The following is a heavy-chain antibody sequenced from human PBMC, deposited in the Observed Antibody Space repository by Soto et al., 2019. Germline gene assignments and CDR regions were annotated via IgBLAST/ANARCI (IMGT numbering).Heavy chain of an antibody. D-gene: IGHD1-26*01. CDR2: INTDGSGT. CDR1: GFTLSSYW. Sequence: VGSLRLSCAASGFTLSSYWMHWVRHAPGKGLVWVSRINTDGSGTSYADSVKGRFTISRDNVKNMMYLQMNSLRAEDTAVYYCVRDSYSGTPGIYYGMDVWGQGTTVTVSS. CDR3: VRDSYSGTPGIYYGMDV. V-gene: IGHV3-74*01. J-gene: IGHJ6*02.